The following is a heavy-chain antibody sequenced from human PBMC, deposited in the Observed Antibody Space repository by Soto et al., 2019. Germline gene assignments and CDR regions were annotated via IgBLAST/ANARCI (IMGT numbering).Heavy chain of an antibody. V-gene: IGHV1-69*01. Sequence: QVQLLQSGAEVKKPGSSVKVSCKASGDTFSNHGITWVRQAPGQGFEWMGEIFPVFATVNYAQRFQGRAMITADESTSTAFIDLSSLTPDDTAMYYCARKRGIGAAGAIALDYWGQGTLLTVSS. D-gene: IGHD6-13*01. J-gene: IGHJ4*02. CDR2: IFPVFATV. CDR1: GDTFSNHG. CDR3: ARKRGIGAAGAIALDY.